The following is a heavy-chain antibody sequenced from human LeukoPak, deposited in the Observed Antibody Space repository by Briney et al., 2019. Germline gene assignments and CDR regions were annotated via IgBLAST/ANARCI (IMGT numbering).Heavy chain of an antibody. CDR2: INPNSGGT. Sequence: ASVKVSCKASGYTFTGYYMHWVRQATGQGLEWMGWINPNSGGTNYAQKFQGRVTMTRDTSISTAYMELSRLRSDDTAVYYCARVVLPNYYDSSGPPLMPFDIWGQGTMVTVSS. D-gene: IGHD3-22*01. CDR3: ARVVLPNYYDSSGPPLMPFDI. J-gene: IGHJ3*02. CDR1: GYTFTGYY. V-gene: IGHV1-2*02.